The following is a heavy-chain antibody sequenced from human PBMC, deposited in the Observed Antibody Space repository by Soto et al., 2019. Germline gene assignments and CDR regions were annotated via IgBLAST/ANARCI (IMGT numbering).Heavy chain of an antibody. CDR1: GGSISSGGYY. J-gene: IGHJ3*02. D-gene: IGHD2-15*01. Sequence: QVQLQESGPGLVKPSQTLSLTCTVSGGSISSGGYYWSWIRQHPGKGLEWIGDIYYSGSTYYNPSLKSRVTISVDTSKNQFSLKLSSVTAADTAVYYCARWGEPDDIVVVVAARGDAFDIWGQGTMVTVSS. CDR2: IYYSGST. CDR3: ARWGEPDDIVVVVAARGDAFDI. V-gene: IGHV4-31*03.